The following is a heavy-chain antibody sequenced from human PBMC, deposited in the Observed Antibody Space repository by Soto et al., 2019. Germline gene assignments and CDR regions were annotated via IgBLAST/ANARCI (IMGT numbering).Heavy chain of an antibody. CDR3: ARLQPDTSGYYFDH. J-gene: IGHJ4*02. Sequence: QVHLQESGPGLVKPSGTLSLTCAVSGGSISTNQWWNWVRQAPGKGLEWIGEIFHVGSTNYNPSLKSRVIISVDKSKNRFSLNLSSVTAADTAVYYCARLQPDTSGYYFDHWGQGALVTVSS. D-gene: IGHD3-3*01. V-gene: IGHV4-4*02. CDR1: GGSISTNQW. CDR2: IFHVGST.